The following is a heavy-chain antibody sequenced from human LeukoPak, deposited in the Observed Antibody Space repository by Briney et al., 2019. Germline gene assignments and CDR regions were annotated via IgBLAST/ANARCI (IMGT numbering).Heavy chain of an antibody. V-gene: IGHV1-18*01. D-gene: IGHD5-12*01. CDR2: VSAYNGNT. CDR1: GYTFTSYG. CDR3: AREGGYDEGSLYYYYYYGMDV. Sequence: GASVKVSCKASGYTFTSYGISWVRQAPGQGLEWMGWVSAYNGNTNYAQKLQGRVTMTTDTSTSTAYMELRSLRPDDTAVYYCAREGGYDEGSLYYYYYYGMDVWGQRTTVTVSS. J-gene: IGHJ6*02.